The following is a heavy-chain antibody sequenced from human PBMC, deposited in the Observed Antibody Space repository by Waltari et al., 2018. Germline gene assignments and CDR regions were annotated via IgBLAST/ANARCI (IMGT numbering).Heavy chain of an antibody. CDR3: ARTTPNYWYFDL. CDR1: GGSISSYY. V-gene: IGHV4-59*01. J-gene: IGHJ2*01. CDR2: IYYSGST. Sequence: QVQLQESGPGLVKPSETLSLTCTVSGGSISSYYWSWIRQPPGKGLEWIGYIYYSGSTNYNPSLKSRVTISVDTSKNQFSLKLSSVTAADTAVYYCARTTPNYWYFDLWGRGTLVTVSS.